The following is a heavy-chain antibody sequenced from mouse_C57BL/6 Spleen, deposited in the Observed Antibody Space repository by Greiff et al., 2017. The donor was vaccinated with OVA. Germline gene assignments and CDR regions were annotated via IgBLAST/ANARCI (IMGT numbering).Heavy chain of an antibody. CDR1: GYTFTDYE. J-gene: IGHJ2*01. CDR2: IDPETGGT. Sequence: QVQLQQSGAELVRPGASVTLSCKASGYTFTDYEMHWVKQTPVHGLEWIGAIDPETGGTAYNQKFKGKAILTADKSSSTAYMELRSLTSDDSAVYYCNGYGSSLYYFDYWGQGTTLTVSS. D-gene: IGHD1-1*01. V-gene: IGHV1-15*01. CDR3: NGYGSSLYYFDY.